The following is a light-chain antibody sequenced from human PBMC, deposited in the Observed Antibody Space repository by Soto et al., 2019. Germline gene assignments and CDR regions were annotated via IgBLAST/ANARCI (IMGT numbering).Light chain of an antibody. Sequence: VLTQSPGALSLSPGERATLSCRASHSVDSSYFAWYQQRPGQAPRLLIYETSSRATGIPDRFSGSGSGTDFTLTISRLEPEDFAVYYCHQYGSSPRTFGQGTKVDIK. CDR2: ETS. CDR1: HSVDSSY. V-gene: IGKV3-20*01. J-gene: IGKJ1*01. CDR3: HQYGSSPRT.